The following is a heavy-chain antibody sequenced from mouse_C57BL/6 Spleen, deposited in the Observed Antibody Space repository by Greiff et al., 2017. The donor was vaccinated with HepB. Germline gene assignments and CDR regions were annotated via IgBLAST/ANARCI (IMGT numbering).Heavy chain of an antibody. Sequence: QVQLKESGAELVMPGASVKLSCKASGYTFTSYWMHWVKQRPGQGLEWIGEIVPSDSYTNYNQKFKGKSTLTVDKSSSTAYMQLSSLTSEDSAVYYCARSSSGYVPAWFAYWGQGTLVTVSA. CDR2: IVPSDSYT. D-gene: IGHD3-2*02. CDR3: ARSSSGYVPAWFAY. V-gene: IGHV1-69*01. CDR1: GYTFTSYW. J-gene: IGHJ3*01.